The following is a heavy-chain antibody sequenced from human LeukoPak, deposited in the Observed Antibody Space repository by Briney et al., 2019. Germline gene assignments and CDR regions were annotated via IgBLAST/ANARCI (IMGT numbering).Heavy chain of an antibody. J-gene: IGHJ4*02. CDR1: GFTFSSYE. V-gene: IGHV3-48*03. D-gene: IGHD5-18*01. CDR2: ISSSGSTI. CDR3: ASGGLQLWGPNF. Sequence: PGGSLILSCAASGFTFSSYEMNWVRQAPGKGLEWVSYISSSGSTIYYADSVKGRFTISRDNAKNSLYLQVNSLRAEDTAVYYCASGGLQLWGPNFGGQGTLVTVSS.